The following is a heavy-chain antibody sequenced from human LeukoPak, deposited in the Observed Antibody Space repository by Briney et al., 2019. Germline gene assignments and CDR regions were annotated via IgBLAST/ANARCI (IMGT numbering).Heavy chain of an antibody. V-gene: IGHV3-48*03. J-gene: IGHJ6*04. Sequence: PGGSLRLSCAASGFTFSSYEMNWVRQAPGKGLEWVSYISSSGSTIYYADSVKGRFTIPRDNAKNSLYLQMNSLRAEDTAVYYCAELGITMIGGVWGKGTTDTISS. CDR2: ISSSGSTI. CDR3: AELGITMIGGV. D-gene: IGHD3-10*02. CDR1: GFTFSSYE.